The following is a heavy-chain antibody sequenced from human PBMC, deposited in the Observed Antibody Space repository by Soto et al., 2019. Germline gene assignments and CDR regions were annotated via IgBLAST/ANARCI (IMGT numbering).Heavy chain of an antibody. V-gene: IGHV3-23*01. CDR1: GFTFSSYA. J-gene: IGHJ4*02. Sequence: GGSLRLSCAASGFTFSSYAMSWVRQAPGKGLEWVSAISGSGGSTYYADSVKCRFTISRDNSKNTLYLQMNSLRAEDTAVYYCAKDSITIFGVVIIPSFDYWGQGTLVTVSS. D-gene: IGHD3-3*01. CDR3: AKDSITIFGVVIIPSFDY. CDR2: ISGSGGST.